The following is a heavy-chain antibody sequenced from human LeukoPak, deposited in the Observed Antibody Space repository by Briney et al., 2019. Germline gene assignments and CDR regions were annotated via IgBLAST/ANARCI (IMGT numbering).Heavy chain of an antibody. CDR1: GYSFTSYW. CDR2: IYPGDSDT. J-gene: IGHJ6*02. Sequence: GESLKISCKGSGYSFTSYWIGWVRQMPGKGLEWMGIIYPGDSDTRYGPSFQGQVTISADKSISTAYLQWSSLKASDTAMYYCARGVEQWLGLKGGYYYGMDVWGQGTTVTVSS. D-gene: IGHD6-19*01. V-gene: IGHV5-51*01. CDR3: ARGVEQWLGLKGGYYYGMDV.